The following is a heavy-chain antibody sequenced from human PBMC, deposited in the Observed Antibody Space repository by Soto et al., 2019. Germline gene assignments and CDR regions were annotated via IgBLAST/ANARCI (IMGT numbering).Heavy chain of an antibody. CDR1: GGSISSYY. Sequence: SETLSLTCTVSGGSISSYYWSWIRQPPGKGLEWIGYIYYSGSTNYNPSLKSRVTISVDTSKNQFSLKLSSVTAADTAVYYCASMWFGEFFPYYWGQGTLVTVS. CDR2: IYYSGST. CDR3: ASMWFGEFFPYY. J-gene: IGHJ4*02. D-gene: IGHD3-10*01. V-gene: IGHV4-59*01.